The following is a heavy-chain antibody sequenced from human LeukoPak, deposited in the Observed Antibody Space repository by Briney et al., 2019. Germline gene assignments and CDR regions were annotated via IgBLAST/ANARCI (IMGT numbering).Heavy chain of an antibody. J-gene: IGHJ4*02. CDR1: GFLFNSFW. D-gene: IGHD3-10*01. CDR2: IQYDGSKK. V-gene: IGHV3-30*02. Sequence: PGGSLRLSCSASGFLFNSFWMSWVRQAPGKGLEWVAFIQYDGSKKYYADSVKGRLTISRDNSKNTLYLQMYSLRTEDTAVYFCVKEYGSGSYYSLSVDYWGQGTLVTVSS. CDR3: VKEYGSGSYYSLSVDY.